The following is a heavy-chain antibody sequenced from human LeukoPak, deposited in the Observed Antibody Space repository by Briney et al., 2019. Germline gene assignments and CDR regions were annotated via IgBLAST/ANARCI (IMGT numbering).Heavy chain of an antibody. CDR1: RFTFSSHD. Sequence: GALRLSCATSRFTFSSHDMHWVRPGPGKGLEWVSAIGTGGRTYYADAVKGRFTISRDNAKNSFYLQMNNLRAGDTAVYYRAREGLGEFADLWGQGTMVTVSS. V-gene: IGHV3-13*01. CDR2: IGTGGRT. J-gene: IGHJ3*01. CDR3: AREGLGEFADL. D-gene: IGHD3-16*01.